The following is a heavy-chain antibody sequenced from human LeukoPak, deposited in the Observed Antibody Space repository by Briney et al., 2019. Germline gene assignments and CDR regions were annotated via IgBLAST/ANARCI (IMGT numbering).Heavy chain of an antibody. D-gene: IGHD6-19*01. CDR2: LSGSGITT. CDR3: AKGIYSSGWSYFDY. V-gene: IGHV3-23*01. Sequence: GGSLRLSCAASGFTFSNSAMSWVRQAPGKGLECVSTLSGSGITTYYADSVKGRFTISRDNSKNTLYPQMNSLRAEDTAVYYCAKGIYSSGWSYFDYWGHGTLVTVSS. J-gene: IGHJ4*01. CDR1: GFTFSNSA.